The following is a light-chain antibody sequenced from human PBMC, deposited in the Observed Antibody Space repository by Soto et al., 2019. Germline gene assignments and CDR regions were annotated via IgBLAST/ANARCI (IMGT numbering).Light chain of an antibody. J-gene: IGKJ1*01. Sequence: EIVLTQSPVTLSLSPGERATLSCRASQSVSSSYLAWYQQKPGQAPRLLIYGASSRATGIPDRFSGSGSGTDFTLAISRLEPEDFALYYCQQYGSSPTTFGRGTKVEIK. CDR3: QQYGSSPTT. V-gene: IGKV3-20*01. CDR1: QSVSSSY. CDR2: GAS.